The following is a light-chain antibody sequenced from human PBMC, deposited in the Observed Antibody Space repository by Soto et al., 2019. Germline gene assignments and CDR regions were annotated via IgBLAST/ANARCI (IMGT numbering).Light chain of an antibody. CDR3: CSYGGSSTWV. V-gene: IGLV2-23*01. CDR2: EGS. Sequence: QSVLTQPASVSGSPGQSITISCTGTSSDVGSYNLVSWYQQHPGKAPKLMIYEGSKRPSGVSKRFSGSKSGNTASLTISGLQAEDEADYYWCSYGGSSTWVFGGGTKVTVL. CDR1: SSDVGSYNL. J-gene: IGLJ3*02.